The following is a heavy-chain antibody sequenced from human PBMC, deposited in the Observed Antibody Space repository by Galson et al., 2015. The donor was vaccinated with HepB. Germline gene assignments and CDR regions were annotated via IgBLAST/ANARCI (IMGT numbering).Heavy chain of an antibody. CDR3: VRVGRWVRDWLDGMDV. D-gene: IGHD3-9*01. CDR1: GITFSNYW. V-gene: IGHV3-7*03. CDR2: IKQDGSGE. J-gene: IGHJ6*02. Sequence: SLRLSCAGSGITFSNYWMSWVRQAPGKGLEWVANIKQDGSGEYYVVYGRGRFTISGDNAKNSLYLQMNSLRAEDTAVYYCVRVGRWVRDWLDGMDVWGQGTTVTVSS.